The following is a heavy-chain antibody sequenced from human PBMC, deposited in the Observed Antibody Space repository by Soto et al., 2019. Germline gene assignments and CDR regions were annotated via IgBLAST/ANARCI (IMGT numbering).Heavy chain of an antibody. Sequence: EVQLVESGGGLVQPGGSLRLSCAASGFTFSSYWMVWVRQAPGTGLVWVSRLSSDGSVINYADSVKGRFTISRDNAKNTLYLQMNSLRAEDTAVYYCARGALAGNFFDQLGQGTLVTVSS. CDR1: GFTFSSYW. CDR2: LSSDGSVI. V-gene: IGHV3-74*01. D-gene: IGHD6-19*01. J-gene: IGHJ4*02. CDR3: ARGALAGNFFDQ.